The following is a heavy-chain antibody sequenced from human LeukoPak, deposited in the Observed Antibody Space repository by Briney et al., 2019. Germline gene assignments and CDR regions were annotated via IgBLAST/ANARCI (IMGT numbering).Heavy chain of an antibody. Sequence: GGSLRLXCAASGFTFSSYAMTWVRQAPGKGLEWVSAILASGGGTTYADSAKGRFTISRDNSKKTLYLQMNSLRAEDTAVYYCARHIVVVPAATLGRYFDLWGRGTLVTVSS. CDR1: GFTFSSYA. D-gene: IGHD2-2*01. V-gene: IGHV3-23*01. CDR3: ARHIVVVPAATLGRYFDL. CDR2: ILASGGGT. J-gene: IGHJ2*01.